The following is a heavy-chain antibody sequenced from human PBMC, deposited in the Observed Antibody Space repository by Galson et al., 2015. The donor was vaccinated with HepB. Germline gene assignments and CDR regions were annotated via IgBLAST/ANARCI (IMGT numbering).Heavy chain of an antibody. Sequence: SLRLSCAASGFTFSDYYMSWIRQAPGKGLEWVSYISSSSSYTNYADSVKGRFTISRDNAKNSLYLQMNSLRAEDTAVYYCAREDYVWGSYRSIDYWGQGTLVTVSS. CDR1: GFTFSDYY. CDR2: ISSSSSYT. CDR3: AREDYVWGSYRSIDY. D-gene: IGHD3-16*02. V-gene: IGHV3-11*05. J-gene: IGHJ4*02.